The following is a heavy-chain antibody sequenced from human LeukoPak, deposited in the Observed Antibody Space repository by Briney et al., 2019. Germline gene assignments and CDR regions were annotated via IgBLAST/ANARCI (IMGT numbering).Heavy chain of an antibody. CDR1: GFTFKTYW. D-gene: IGHD4-23*01. Sequence: PGGSLRLSCAASGFTFKTYWMHWVRQAPGKGLVWVSHSNSDGSSTSYAYSVRGRFTISRDNAKNTLYQQMNSLRAEDTAVYYCARDLKGPVNDVFDMWGQGTMVTVSS. CDR3: ARDLKGPVNDVFDM. V-gene: IGHV3-74*01. CDR2: SNSDGSST. J-gene: IGHJ3*02.